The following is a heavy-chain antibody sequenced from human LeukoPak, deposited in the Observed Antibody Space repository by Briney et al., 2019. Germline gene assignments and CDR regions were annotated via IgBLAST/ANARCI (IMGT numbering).Heavy chain of an antibody. D-gene: IGHD3-22*01. V-gene: IGHV1-18*01. CDR3: AREVPTYYYDSTTPRYFDY. Sequence: ASVKLSCKASGYTFTSYGISWVRQAPGQGLEWMGWISAYNGNTNYAQKLQGRVTMTTDTSTSTAYMELRSLRSDDTAVYYCAREVPTYYYDSTTPRYFDYWGQGTLVTVSS. CDR1: GYTFTSYG. J-gene: IGHJ4*02. CDR2: ISAYNGNT.